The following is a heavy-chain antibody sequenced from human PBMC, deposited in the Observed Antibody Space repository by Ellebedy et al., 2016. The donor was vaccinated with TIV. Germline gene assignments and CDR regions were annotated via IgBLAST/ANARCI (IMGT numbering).Heavy chain of an antibody. D-gene: IGHD3-3*01. CDR2: IYYSGST. V-gene: IGHV4-59*01. CDR3: ARLNDFWSGYSIDY. J-gene: IGHJ4*02. CDR1: GGSISSYY. Sequence: MPSETLSLTCTVSGGSISSYYWSWIRQPPGKGLEWIGYIYYSGSTNYNPSLKSRVTISVDTSKNQFSLKLSSVTAADTAVYYCARLNDFWSGYSIDYWGQGTLVTVSS.